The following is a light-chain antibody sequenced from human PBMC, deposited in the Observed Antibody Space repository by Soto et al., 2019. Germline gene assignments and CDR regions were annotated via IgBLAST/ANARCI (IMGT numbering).Light chain of an antibody. CDR3: SSYTSSSTRV. Sequence: QSVLTQPASVSGSPGQSITISCPGTSSDVGAYDFVSWYQQHPDKAPKLMIYEVSNRPSGVSNRFSGSKSVNTATLTISGLQGEDEADYYCSSYTSSSTRVFGTGTKVTVL. J-gene: IGLJ1*01. V-gene: IGLV2-14*03. CDR1: SSDVGAYDF. CDR2: EVS.